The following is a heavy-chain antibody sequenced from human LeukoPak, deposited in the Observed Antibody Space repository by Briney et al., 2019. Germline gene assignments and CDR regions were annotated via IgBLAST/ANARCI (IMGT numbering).Heavy chain of an antibody. CDR1: GFTFSSHG. D-gene: IGHD4-23*01. CDR2: INPDGSYT. CDR3: ARGLYGGRDY. V-gene: IGHV3-74*01. J-gene: IGHJ4*02. Sequence: GGSLRLSCAASGFTFSSHGINCLRQPPGQGLVWVSRINPDGSYTSYADSVKGRFTISRDNPENTVYLHMNSVRAEDTVVSYCARGLYGGRDYWAQGTLVTVSS.